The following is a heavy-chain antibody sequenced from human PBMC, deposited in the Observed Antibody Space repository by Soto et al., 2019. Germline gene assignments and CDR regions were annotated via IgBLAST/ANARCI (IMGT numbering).Heavy chain of an antibody. V-gene: IGHV4-59*01. CDR1: GGSISNYY. J-gene: IGHJ5*02. CDR3: ARESNYYDSLNWFDP. Sequence: SETLSLTCTVSGGSISNYYWSWIRQPPGKGLEWIGYIYNSGSTNYNPSLKSRVTISVDTSKNQFSLKVTSLTATDTAVYYCARESNYYDSLNWFDPWGQGTLVTSPQ. CDR2: IYNSGST. D-gene: IGHD3-22*01.